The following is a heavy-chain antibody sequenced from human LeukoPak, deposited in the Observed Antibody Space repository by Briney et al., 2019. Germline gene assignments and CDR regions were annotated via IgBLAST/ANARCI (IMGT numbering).Heavy chain of an antibody. CDR2: ISGSGGSR. CDR3: AKGKGRSSSSIDW. J-gene: IGHJ4*02. CDR1: GFTFNTYA. V-gene: IGHV3-23*01. D-gene: IGHD2/OR15-2a*01. Sequence: GGSLRLSCAASGFTFNTYAMSWVRQAPGWVLEWVSAISGSGGSRYYADSVRGRFTISIDKSKNTLYLQIESLRAEDMVVYERAKGKGRSSSSIDWWGQGTLVPVSS.